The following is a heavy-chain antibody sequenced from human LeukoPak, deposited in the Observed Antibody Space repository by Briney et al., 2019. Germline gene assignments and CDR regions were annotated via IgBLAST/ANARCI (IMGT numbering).Heavy chain of an antibody. CDR3: ARTITGSTRWFDP. D-gene: IGHD1-20*01. CDR2: INYGGST. CDR1: GGSISSSNYY. V-gene: IGHV4-39*01. Sequence: PSETLSLTCTVSGGSISSSNYYWGWIRQPPGKGLEWIGNINYGGSTYYNPSLKSRVTISVDTSKNQFSLKLSSETASDTAVYYCARTITGSTRWFDPWGQGTLVTVSS. J-gene: IGHJ5*02.